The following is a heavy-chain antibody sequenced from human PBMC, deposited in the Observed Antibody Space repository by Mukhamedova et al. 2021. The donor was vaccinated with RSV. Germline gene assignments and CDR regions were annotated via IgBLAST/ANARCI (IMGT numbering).Heavy chain of an antibody. J-gene: IGHJ4*02. Sequence: SLKSRVTISVDTSKNQFSLRLSSVTAADTAVSYCARRGLLAMGYWGQGTLVTVSS. V-gene: IGHV4-34*01. D-gene: IGHD2-21*01. CDR3: ARRGLLAMGY.